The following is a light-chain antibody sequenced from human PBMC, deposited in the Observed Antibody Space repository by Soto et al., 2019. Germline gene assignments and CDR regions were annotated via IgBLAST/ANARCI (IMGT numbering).Light chain of an antibody. CDR3: QQAHNLPVT. J-gene: IGKJ4*01. CDR1: QDIASW. Sequence: DIRMTQSPSSVSGSVGDRVSMTCRASQDIASWLAWYQQRPGKAPVLLIFGASILQSGVSSRFSGSGAVTEFNLTINSLQPEDFGVYYCQQAHNLPVTFGGGTKVEIK. CDR2: GAS. V-gene: IGKV1-12*01.